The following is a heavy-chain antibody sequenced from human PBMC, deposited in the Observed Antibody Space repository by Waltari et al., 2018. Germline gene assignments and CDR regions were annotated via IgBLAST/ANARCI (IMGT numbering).Heavy chain of an antibody. D-gene: IGHD1-26*01. CDR1: GGSISNYY. Sequence: QVQLQESGPGLVKPSETLSLTCTVSGGSISNYYWSWIRQPAGKGLEWIGRIYISGSTNYNPSLKSRVTMSIDTSKNQFSLKLSSVTAADTAVYYCARAWKWERPPNDAFDIWGQGTMVTVSS. CDR3: ARAWKWERPPNDAFDI. J-gene: IGHJ3*02. CDR2: IYISGST. V-gene: IGHV4-4*07.